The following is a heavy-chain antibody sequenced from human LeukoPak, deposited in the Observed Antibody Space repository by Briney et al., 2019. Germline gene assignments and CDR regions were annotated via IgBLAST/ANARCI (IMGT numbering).Heavy chain of an antibody. D-gene: IGHD2-21*02. J-gene: IGHJ4*02. CDR3: ATLVVTAMYYFDY. CDR2: INLNSGGT. CDR1: GYTFTGYY. Sequence: ASVKVSCKASGYTFTGYYMHWVRQAPGQGLEWMGWINLNSGGTNYAQKFQGRVTMTRDTSISTAYMELSRLRSDDTAVYYCATLVVTAMYYFDYWGQGTLVTVSS. V-gene: IGHV1-2*02.